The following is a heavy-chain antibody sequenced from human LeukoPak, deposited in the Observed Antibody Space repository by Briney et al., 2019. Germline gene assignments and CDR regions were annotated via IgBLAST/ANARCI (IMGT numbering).Heavy chain of an antibody. CDR3: AREIAARRGNPFDP. CDR1: GYTFTGHY. D-gene: IGHD6-6*01. V-gene: IGHV1-2*02. J-gene: IGHJ5*02. CDR2: INPNSGAT. Sequence: ASVKVSCKASGYTFTGHYIHWVRQAPGQGLEWMGWINPNSGATTYAQKFQGRVTMTRDTATSTAYMELSGLTSDDTAVYYCAREIAARRGNPFDPWGQGTLVTVSS.